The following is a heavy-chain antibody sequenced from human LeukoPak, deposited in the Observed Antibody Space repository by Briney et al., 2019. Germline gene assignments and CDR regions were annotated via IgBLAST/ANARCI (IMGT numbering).Heavy chain of an antibody. D-gene: IGHD4-11*01. CDR1: GFTFSSYG. CDR3: AKDAQRVFDYSKSVEY. V-gene: IGHV3-33*06. J-gene: IGHJ4*02. CDR2: IWNDGTNR. Sequence: RTGGSLRLSCAASGFTFSSYGMHWVRQAPGKGLEWVAVIWNDGTNRYYGDSVKGRFTISRDDSKNTVYLQMNGLRAGDTAVYYCAKDAQRVFDYSKSVEYWGQGTLVTVSS.